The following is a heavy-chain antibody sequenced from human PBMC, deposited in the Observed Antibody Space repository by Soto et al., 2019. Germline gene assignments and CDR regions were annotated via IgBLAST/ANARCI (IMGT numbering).Heavy chain of an antibody. Sequence: PGGSLRLSCAASGFTFSSYGMHWVRQAPGKGLEWVAVISYDGSNKYYADSVKGRFTISRDNSKNTLYLQMNSLRAEDTAVYYCAKNYYDSSGYITSFDYWGQGTLVTVSS. V-gene: IGHV3-30*18. CDR2: ISYDGSNK. J-gene: IGHJ4*02. CDR3: AKNYYDSSGYITSFDY. CDR1: GFTFSSYG. D-gene: IGHD3-22*01.